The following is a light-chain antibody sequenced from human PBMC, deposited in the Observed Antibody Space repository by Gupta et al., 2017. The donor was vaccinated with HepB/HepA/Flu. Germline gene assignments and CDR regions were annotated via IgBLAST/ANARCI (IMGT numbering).Light chain of an antibody. Sequence: DIVMTQSPLSLSVTPGEPASISCRSSQSLQRFNGNNYLDWFVQKPGQAPQSLIYVASNRAPGVPDRFTGRGAGTNFTLKSSRVEAEDVGVYYCMQVLEMPGTFGQGTKVDI. CDR1: QSLQRFNGNNY. J-gene: IGKJ1*01. CDR3: MQVLEMPGT. CDR2: VAS. V-gene: IGKV2-28*01.